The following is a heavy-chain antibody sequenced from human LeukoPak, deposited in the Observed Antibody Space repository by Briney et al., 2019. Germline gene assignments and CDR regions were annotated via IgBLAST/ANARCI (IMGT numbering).Heavy chain of an antibody. J-gene: IGHJ4*02. V-gene: IGHV3-53*01. Sequence: GGSLRLSCAASGFTVSSNYMSWVRQAPGKGLKWVSVIYSGGYTYYADSVKGRFTISRDNSKTTLYLQMNSLRTEDTAVYYCAKTGNPATGDYWGQGTLVTVSS. D-gene: IGHD1-1*01. CDR2: IYSGGYT. CDR1: GFTVSSNY. CDR3: AKTGNPATGDY.